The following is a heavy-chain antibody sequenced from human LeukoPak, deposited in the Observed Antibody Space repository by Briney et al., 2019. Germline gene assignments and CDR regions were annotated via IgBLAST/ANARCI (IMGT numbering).Heavy chain of an antibody. Sequence: ASVKVSCKVSGYTLTELSMHWVRQAPGKGLEWMGCFDPEDGETIYAQKFQGRVTMTEDTSTNTAYMELSSLRSEDTAVHYCATQQLVRFVLRFQHWGQGTLVTVSS. V-gene: IGHV1-24*01. J-gene: IGHJ1*01. CDR2: FDPEDGET. CDR3: ATQQLVRFVLRFQH. D-gene: IGHD6-13*01. CDR1: GYTLTELS.